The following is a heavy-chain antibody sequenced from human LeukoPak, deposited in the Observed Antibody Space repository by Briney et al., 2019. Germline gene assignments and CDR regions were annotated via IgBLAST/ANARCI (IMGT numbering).Heavy chain of an antibody. CDR2: IFSSGST. CDR3: ARGTSY. V-gene: IGHV4-61*02. Sequence: SETLSLTCTVSGGSISSDSVYWSWIRQPAGKGLEWIGRIFSSGSTNYNPSLKSRVTISIDTSKNQFSLKLSSVTAADTAVYYCARGTSYWGQGTLVTVSS. J-gene: IGHJ4*02. CDR1: GGSISSDSVY.